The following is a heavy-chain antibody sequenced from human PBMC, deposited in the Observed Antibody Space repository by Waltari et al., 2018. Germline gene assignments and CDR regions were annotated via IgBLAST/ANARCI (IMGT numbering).Heavy chain of an antibody. J-gene: IGHJ5*02. CDR2: ISSTSHYI. CDR3: ARGFWFATVSTFTWFDP. Sequence: EEQLVESGGGLVKPGGSLRLSCAASDFPFSSYIMNWWRQAPGKGLEWVASISSTSHYIYYADSVKGRFTISRDNAKNSLYLQMNSLRAEDTAVYYCARGFWFATVSTFTWFDPWGQGTLVTVSS. D-gene: IGHD4-17*01. V-gene: IGHV3-21*01. CDR1: DFPFSSYI.